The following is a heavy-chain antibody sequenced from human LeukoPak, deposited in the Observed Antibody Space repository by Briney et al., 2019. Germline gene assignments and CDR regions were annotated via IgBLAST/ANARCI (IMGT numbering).Heavy chain of an antibody. CDR3: AVRDGHSTSSGDT. CDR1: GGSFRNYY. V-gene: IGHV4-34*01. D-gene: IGHD6-6*01. J-gene: IGHJ5*02. Sequence: SETLSLTCGFYGGSFRNYYWSCIRQSPGKGLKWIGEINQSGRTNYNPSLKTRLTISVDTAKNLFSLNLTSMTAADTATYYCAVRDGHSTSSGDTWGQGTLVTVSS. CDR2: INQSGRT.